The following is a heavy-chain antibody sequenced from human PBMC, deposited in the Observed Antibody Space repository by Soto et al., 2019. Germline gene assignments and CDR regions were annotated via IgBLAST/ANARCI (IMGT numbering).Heavy chain of an antibody. D-gene: IGHD6-19*01. J-gene: IGHJ5*01. CDR3: AKGSIAVGSDWFDS. CDR1: GFTFYTYA. CDR2: IDSDGTDT. V-gene: IGHV3-23*05. Sequence: GGSLRLSCEASGFTFYTYAMIWVRQAPGKGLEWVTAIDSDGTDTYYADFVKGRFTVSRDNSKNTLYLQMRSLTAEDTALYYCAKGSIAVGSDWFDSWGPGTLVTVSS.